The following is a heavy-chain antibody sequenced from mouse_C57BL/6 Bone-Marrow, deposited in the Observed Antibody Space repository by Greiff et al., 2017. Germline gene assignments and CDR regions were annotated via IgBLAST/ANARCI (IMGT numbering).Heavy chain of an antibody. D-gene: IGHD1-1*01. J-gene: IGHJ1*03. CDR3: AREYYGPYWYFDV. CDR1: GYTFPSYW. CDR2: IHPNSGST. V-gene: IGHV1-64*01. Sequence: QVQLQQPGAELVKPGASVKLSCKASGYTFPSYWMHWVKQRPGQGLEWIGMIHPNSGSTNYNEKFKSKATLTVDKSSSTAYMQLSSLTSEVSAVYYGAREYYGPYWYFDVWVTGTTVTVSS.